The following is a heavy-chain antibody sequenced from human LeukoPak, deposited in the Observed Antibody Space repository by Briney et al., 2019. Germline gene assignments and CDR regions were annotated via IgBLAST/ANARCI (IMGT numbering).Heavy chain of an antibody. CDR3: AKDRDSSGYWSW. D-gene: IGHD3-22*01. CDR1: GFTFSSYS. V-gene: IGHV3-30*18. CDR2: ISYDGSNK. J-gene: IGHJ4*02. Sequence: PGGSLRLSCAASGFTFSSYSMNWVRQAPGKGLEWVAVISYDGSNKYYADSVKGRFTISRDNSKNTLYLQMNSLRAEDTAVYYCAKDRDSSGYWSWWGQGTLVTVSS.